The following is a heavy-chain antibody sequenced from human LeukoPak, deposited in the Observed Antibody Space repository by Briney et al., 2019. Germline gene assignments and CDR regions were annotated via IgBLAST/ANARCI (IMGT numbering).Heavy chain of an antibody. D-gene: IGHD5-18*01. CDR3: AREVGDTAMVTHFDY. Sequence: SETLSLTCAVYGGSFSGYYWSWTRQPPGKGLEWIGEINHSGSTNYNPSLKSRVTISVDTSKNQFSLKLSSVTAADTAVYYCAREVGDTAMVTHFDYWGQGTLVTVSS. J-gene: IGHJ4*02. CDR2: INHSGST. CDR1: GGSFSGYY. V-gene: IGHV4-34*01.